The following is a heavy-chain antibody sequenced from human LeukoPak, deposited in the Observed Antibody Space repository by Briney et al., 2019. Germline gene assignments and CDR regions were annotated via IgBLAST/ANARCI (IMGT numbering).Heavy chain of an antibody. Sequence: PGGSLRLCCTASGFTFGDYAMSWVRQAPGKGLEWEGFIRSKTYGGTTEYAASVKGRFTISRDDSKSIAYLQMNSLKTEDTAVYYCTRVQMATITSDYWGQGTLVTASS. D-gene: IGHD5-24*01. CDR1: GFTFGDYA. CDR3: TRVQMATITSDY. V-gene: IGHV3-49*04. CDR2: IRSKTYGGTT. J-gene: IGHJ4*02.